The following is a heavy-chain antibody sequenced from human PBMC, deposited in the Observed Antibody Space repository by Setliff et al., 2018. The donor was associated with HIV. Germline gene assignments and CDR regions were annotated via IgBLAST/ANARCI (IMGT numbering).Heavy chain of an antibody. D-gene: IGHD2-21*02. CDR3: ARDYCGGDCYFPYCYYGMDV. J-gene: IGHJ6*02. CDR2: IYHSGIT. Sequence: SETLSLTCAVSGGSISSGNWWSWVRQPPGKRLEWIGEIYHSGITNYNPSLKSRVTISVDTSKNQFSLKLSSVTAADTAVYYCARDYCGGDCYFPYCYYGMDVWGQGTTVTVSS. V-gene: IGHV4-4*02. CDR1: GGSISSGNW.